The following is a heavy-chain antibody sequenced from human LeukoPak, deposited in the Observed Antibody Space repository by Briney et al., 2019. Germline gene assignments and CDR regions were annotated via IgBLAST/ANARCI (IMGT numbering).Heavy chain of an antibody. CDR2: ISSSGSTI. V-gene: IGHV3-11*01. D-gene: IGHD5-24*01. CDR1: GFTFSDYY. J-gene: IGHJ4*02. Sequence: GGSLRLSCAASGFTFSDYYMSWIRQAPGKGLEWVSYISSSGSTIYYADSVKGRFTISRDHAKNSLYLQMNSLRAEDTAVYYCARDRPEMATTPPGYWGQGTLVTVSS. CDR3: ARDRPEMATTPPGY.